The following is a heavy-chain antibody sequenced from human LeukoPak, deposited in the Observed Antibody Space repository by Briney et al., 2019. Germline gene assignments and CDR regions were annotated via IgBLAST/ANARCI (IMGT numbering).Heavy chain of an antibody. CDR1: GYTFTSYG. D-gene: IGHD2-2*01. Sequence: ASVKVSCKASGYTFTSYGISWVRQAPGQGLEWMGWISAYNGNTNYAQKLQGRVTMTTDTSTSTAYMELRSLRSDDTAVYYCARASFPDQLLVYGWFDPWGQGTLVIVSS. J-gene: IGHJ5*02. V-gene: IGHV1-18*01. CDR3: ARASFPDQLLVYGWFDP. CDR2: ISAYNGNT.